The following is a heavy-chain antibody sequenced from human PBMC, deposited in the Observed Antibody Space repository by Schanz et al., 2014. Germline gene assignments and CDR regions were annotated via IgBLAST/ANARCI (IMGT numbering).Heavy chain of an antibody. CDR3: TRDRAYHSFDY. CDR2: IRDDGNEN. Sequence: QVQLVESGGGVVQPGGSLRLSCAASGFTFRTYGIHWVRQAPGKGLEWVAFIRDDGNENNYADSVKGRFTISRDNSKNTLYLQMNSLRGEDTALYYCTRDRAYHSFDYWGQGTLVTVSS. CDR1: GFTFRTYG. D-gene: IGHD1-26*01. V-gene: IGHV3-30*02. J-gene: IGHJ4*02.